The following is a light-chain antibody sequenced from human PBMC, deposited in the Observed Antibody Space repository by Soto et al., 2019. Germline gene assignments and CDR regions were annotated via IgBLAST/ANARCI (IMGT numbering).Light chain of an antibody. V-gene: IGLV1-44*01. J-gene: IGLJ3*02. Sequence: QSVLTQTPSTSGTPGQRVTISWSGSSSNIGSNNVNWYQQLPGTAPRLLIYANNQRPSGVPDRFSGAKSGTSASLAISGLQSEDEDDYYCAAWDDSLKGGVFGGGTKLTVL. CDR1: SSNIGSNN. CDR3: AAWDDSLKGGV. CDR2: ANN.